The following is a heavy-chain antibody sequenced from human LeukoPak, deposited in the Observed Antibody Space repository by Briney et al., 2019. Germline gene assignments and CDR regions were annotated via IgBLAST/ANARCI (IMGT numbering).Heavy chain of an antibody. D-gene: IGHD2-8*01. CDR1: GLTFSSDW. J-gene: IGHJ4*02. CDR2: INSDASTI. CDR3: AREDCTIGAVCSSLLDH. Sequence: PGGSLRLSCAASGLTFSSDWMLWVRQVPGKGLVWVSRINSDASTINYADSVKGRFTISRDNAKNTLYLQMNNLRAEDTAVYYCAREDCTIGAVCSSLLDHWGRGTLVTVSS. V-gene: IGHV3-74*01.